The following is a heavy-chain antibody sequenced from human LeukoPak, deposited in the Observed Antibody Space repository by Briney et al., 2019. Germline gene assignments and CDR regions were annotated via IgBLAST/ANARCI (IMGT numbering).Heavy chain of an antibody. Sequence: ASVKVSCKVSGYTLTELSMHWVRQAPGQGLEWMGWISAYNGNTNYAQKLQGRVTMTTDTSTSTAYMELRSLRPDDTAVYYCARPKYGSGSFWFDPWGQGTLVTVSS. CDR1: GYTLTELS. D-gene: IGHD3-10*01. CDR3: ARPKYGSGSFWFDP. J-gene: IGHJ5*02. V-gene: IGHV1-18*01. CDR2: ISAYNGNT.